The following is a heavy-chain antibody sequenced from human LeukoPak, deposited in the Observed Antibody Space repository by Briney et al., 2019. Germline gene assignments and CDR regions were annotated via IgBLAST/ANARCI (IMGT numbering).Heavy chain of an antibody. V-gene: IGHV3-48*02. CDR3: AKGSRSGWYGYYFDY. J-gene: IGHJ4*02. CDR2: ICSSSSTI. Sequence: PGGSLRLSCAASGFTFSSYSMNWVRQAPGKGLEWVSYICSSSSTIYYADSVKGRFTTSRDNSKNTLYLQMNSLRDEDTAVYYCAKGSRSGWYGYYFDYWGQGTLVTVSS. D-gene: IGHD6-19*01. CDR1: GFTFSSYS.